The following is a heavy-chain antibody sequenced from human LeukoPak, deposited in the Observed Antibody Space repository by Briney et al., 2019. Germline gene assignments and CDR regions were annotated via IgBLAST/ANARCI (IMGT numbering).Heavy chain of an antibody. CDR3: AKVIYQVTDHDAFDI. CDR2: FGTRSTSV. J-gene: IGHJ3*02. CDR1: GFTFSGYS. D-gene: IGHD2-21*02. Sequence: GGSLRLSCTASGFTFSGYSMNWIRQAPGKGLEWVSSFGTRSTSVYHAGSVKGRFAISRDNAKNSLYLQMNSLRAEDTAVYYCAKVIYQVTDHDAFDIWGQGTMVTVSS. V-gene: IGHV3-21*04.